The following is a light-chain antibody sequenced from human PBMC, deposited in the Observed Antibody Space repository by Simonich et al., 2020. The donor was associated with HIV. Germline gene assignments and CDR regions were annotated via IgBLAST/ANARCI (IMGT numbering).Light chain of an antibody. J-gene: IGLJ2*01. V-gene: IGLV1-40*01. CDR1: SSNTGAGYD. Sequence: QSVLTQPPSVSGAPGQRVTISCTGSSSNTGAGYDVQWYQQLPGTPPKLLIYRNANRPSGVPDRFSGSKSGTSASLAITGLQAEDEADYYCQSYDSSLSVVFGGGTKLTVL. CDR2: RNA. CDR3: QSYDSSLSVV.